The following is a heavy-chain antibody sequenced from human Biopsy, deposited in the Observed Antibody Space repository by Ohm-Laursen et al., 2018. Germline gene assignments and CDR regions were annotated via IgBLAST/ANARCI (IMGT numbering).Heavy chain of an antibody. CDR3: AIDGNDFLTDYLKIDQ. CDR2: VNPKSGGT. D-gene: IGHD3-9*01. Sequence: SVKVSCKASGYTFTGYYLHWVRQAPGQGLEWMGWVNPKSGGTHYLEKFRGRVTMTRDTSISTAYMEVSSLRSDDTAVYYCAIDGNDFLTDYLKIDQWGQGTLVTVSS. V-gene: IGHV1-2*02. J-gene: IGHJ4*02. CDR1: GYTFTGYY.